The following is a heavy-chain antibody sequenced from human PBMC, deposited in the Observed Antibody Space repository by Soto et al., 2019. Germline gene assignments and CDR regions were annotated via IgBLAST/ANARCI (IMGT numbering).Heavy chain of an antibody. CDR3: ARAPLRFLEWASHYGMDV. Sequence: AAVEIPWKTRGYTVSGSFIPWVRKAPGQGLEWMGWINPNSGGTNYAQKFQGWVTMTRDTSISTAYMELSRLRSDDTAVYYCARAPLRFLEWASHYGMDVWGQGTTVTVSS. D-gene: IGHD3-3*01. CDR2: INPNSGGT. CDR1: GYTVSGSF. J-gene: IGHJ6*02. V-gene: IGHV1-2*04.